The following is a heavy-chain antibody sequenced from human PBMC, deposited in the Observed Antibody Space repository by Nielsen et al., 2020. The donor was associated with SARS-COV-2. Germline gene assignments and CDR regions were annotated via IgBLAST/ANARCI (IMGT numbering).Heavy chain of an antibody. CDR2: ISWNSGSI. V-gene: IGHV3-9*01. CDR3: AKDKGVVGATIDY. CDR1: GLTFDDYA. D-gene: IGHD1-26*01. Sequence: GGSLRLSCAASGLTFDDYAMHWVRQAPGKGLEWVSGISWNSGSIGYADSVKGRFTISRDNAKNSLYLQMNSLRAEDTALYYCAKDKGVVGATIDYWGQGTLVTVSS. J-gene: IGHJ4*02.